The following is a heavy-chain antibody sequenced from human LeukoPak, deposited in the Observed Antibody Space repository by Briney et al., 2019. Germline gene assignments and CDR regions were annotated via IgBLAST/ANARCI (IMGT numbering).Heavy chain of an antibody. J-gene: IGHJ4*02. V-gene: IGHV1-46*03. CDR2: INPSGGST. Sequence: GASVKVSCKASGYTFTSYYMHWVRQAPGQGLEWMGIINPSGGSTSYAQKFQGRVTMTRDTSTSTVYMERSSLRSEDTAVYYCAREGGGYYYDSSGYYFFDYWGQGTLVTVSS. CDR3: AREGGGYYYDSSGYYFFDY. CDR1: GYTFTSYY. D-gene: IGHD3-22*01.